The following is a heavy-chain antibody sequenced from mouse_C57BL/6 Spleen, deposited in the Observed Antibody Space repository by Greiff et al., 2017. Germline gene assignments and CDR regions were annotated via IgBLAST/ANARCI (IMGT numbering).Heavy chain of an antibody. Sequence: QVQLQQPGAELVKPGASVKLSCKASGYTFTSYWMQWVKQRPGQGLEWIGEIDPSDSYTNYNQKFKGKATLTVDTSSSTAYMQLSSLTSEDSAVYYCARGGRDFDVRGTGTTVTVSS. CDR3: ARGGRDFDV. CDR1: GYTFTSYW. V-gene: IGHV1-50*01. CDR2: IDPSDSYT. J-gene: IGHJ1*03.